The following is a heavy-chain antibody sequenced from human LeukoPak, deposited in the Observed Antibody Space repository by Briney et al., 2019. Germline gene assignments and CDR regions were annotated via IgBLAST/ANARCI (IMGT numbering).Heavy chain of an antibody. J-gene: IGHJ4*02. CDR2: IFPSGGEI. Sequence: GGSMRPSCAAAGSSFSTFAMIWVRQPPEGGLEWVSSIFPSGGEIHYADSVRGRFTISRDYSKSTLSLQMNSLRVEDTAIYYCATYRQVLLPFESWGQGTLVTVSS. CDR1: GSSFSTFA. D-gene: IGHD5-18*01. CDR3: ATYRQVLLPFES. V-gene: IGHV3-23*01.